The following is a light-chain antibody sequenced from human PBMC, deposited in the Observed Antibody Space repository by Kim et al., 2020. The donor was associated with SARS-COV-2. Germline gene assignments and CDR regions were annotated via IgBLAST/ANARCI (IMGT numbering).Light chain of an antibody. J-gene: IGKJ5*01. CDR3: HQDNSSPCT. Sequence: DIQMIQSPSSVSASVGDRVTIACRASKGIARCLAWYQQKPGKAPELLIYGASNLQSGVPSRFSGSGSGTDFTLTISSLQPEDIATYYCHQDNSSPCTFGQGTKVEIK. CDR1: KGIARC. V-gene: IGKV1-12*01. CDR2: GAS.